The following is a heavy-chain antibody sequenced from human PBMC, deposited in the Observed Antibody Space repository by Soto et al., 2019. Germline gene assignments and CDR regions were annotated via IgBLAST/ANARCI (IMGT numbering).Heavy chain of an antibody. CDR1: GFTFSRFW. D-gene: IGHD5-18*01. V-gene: IGHV3-74*03. CDR2: IYSDGSGP. CDR3: ATLNSFGSDY. Sequence: GGSLRLSCAASGFTFSRFWMHWVRQAPGKGLVWVSRIYSDGSGPMYADSVKGRFTISRDNAKGTLYLQMNSLRAEDTAVYYCATLNSFGSDYWGQGTQVTVSS. J-gene: IGHJ4*02.